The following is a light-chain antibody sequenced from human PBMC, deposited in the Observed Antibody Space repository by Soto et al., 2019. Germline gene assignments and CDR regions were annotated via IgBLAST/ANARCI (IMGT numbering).Light chain of an antibody. J-gene: IGKJ5*01. Sequence: EIVMTQSPATLSVSPGERATLSCRASQSVSSNLAWYQQKPGQAPRLLIYGASTRATGIPARFSGSGSGTEITHTISSLQAEDFAVYYCQQYNNWHPITFGQGTRLEIK. CDR1: QSVSSN. V-gene: IGKV3-15*01. CDR2: GAS. CDR3: QQYNNWHPIT.